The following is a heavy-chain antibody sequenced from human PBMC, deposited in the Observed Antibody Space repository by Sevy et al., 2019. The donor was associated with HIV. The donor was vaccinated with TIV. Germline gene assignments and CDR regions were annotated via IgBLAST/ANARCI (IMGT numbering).Heavy chain of an antibody. CDR3: ARFGTVATLRYNYYNGMDV. D-gene: IGHD4-17*01. Sequence: ASVQVSCKASGYTFSNYGITWVRQAPGQGLEWMGWIGVYNGNIKYGQKFRGRVTVTTDTSTSTAYMELRSLRTDDTAVYYCARFGTVATLRYNYYNGMDVWGQGTTVTVSS. CDR2: IGVYNGNI. V-gene: IGHV1-18*01. J-gene: IGHJ6*02. CDR1: GYTFSNYG.